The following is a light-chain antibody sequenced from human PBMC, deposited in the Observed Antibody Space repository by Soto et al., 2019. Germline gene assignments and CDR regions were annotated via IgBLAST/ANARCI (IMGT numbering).Light chain of an antibody. CDR3: AAWDGSLNAYV. Sequence: QSVRTQPPSASGTPGQRVTISCSGSSSNIGSNAVNWYQQFPGTAPKLLIYTDNQRPSGVPDRFSGSKSGTSASLAISGLQSEDEADYFCAAWDGSLNAYVFGTGTKLTVL. V-gene: IGLV1-44*01. CDR2: TDN. J-gene: IGLJ1*01. CDR1: SSNIGSNA.